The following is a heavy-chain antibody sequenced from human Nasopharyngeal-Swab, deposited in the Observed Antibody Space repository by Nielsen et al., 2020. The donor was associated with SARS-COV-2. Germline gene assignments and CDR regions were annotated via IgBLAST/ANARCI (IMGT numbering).Heavy chain of an antibody. D-gene: IGHD3-3*01. Sequence: SETLSLTCTVSGGSISSSSYYWGWIRQPPGKGLEWICSIYYSGSTYYNPSLKSRVTISVDTSKNQFSLKLSSVTAADTAVYYCAATSVLRFLEWLNNWFDPWGQGTLVTVSS. CDR2: IYYSGST. J-gene: IGHJ5*02. CDR3: AATSVLRFLEWLNNWFDP. CDR1: GGSISSSSYY. V-gene: IGHV4-39*01.